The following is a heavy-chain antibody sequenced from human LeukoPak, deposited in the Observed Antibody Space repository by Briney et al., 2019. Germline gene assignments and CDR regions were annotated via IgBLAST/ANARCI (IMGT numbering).Heavy chain of an antibody. J-gene: IGHJ4*02. D-gene: IGHD3-9*01. CDR2: ISSSSSYI. V-gene: IGHV3-21*01. CDR1: GFTFSSYS. Sequence: GGFLRLSCAASGFTFSSYSMNWVRQAPGKGLEWVSSISSSSSYIYYADSVKGRFTISRDNAKNSLYLQMNSLRAEDTAVYYCARDPPNYDILTGYYTNDYWGQGTLVTVSS. CDR3: ARDPPNYDILTGYYTNDY.